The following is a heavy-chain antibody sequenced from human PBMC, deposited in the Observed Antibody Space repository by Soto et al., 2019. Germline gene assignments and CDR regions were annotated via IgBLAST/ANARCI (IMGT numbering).Heavy chain of an antibody. CDR1: GGSIISYY. Sequence: SETLSLTCNVSGGSIISYYWSWIRQSPGKGLEWIGYVYYTGDTNYNPSLKSRVTISVDPSKSQFSLQMNSVTAADTAMYFCARLGASRTLVWGQGTMVTISS. CDR2: VYYTGDT. D-gene: IGHD7-27*01. CDR3: ARLGASRTLV. J-gene: IGHJ3*01. V-gene: IGHV4-59*01.